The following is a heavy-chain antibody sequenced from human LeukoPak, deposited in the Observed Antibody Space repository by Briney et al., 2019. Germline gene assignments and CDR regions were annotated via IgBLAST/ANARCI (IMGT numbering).Heavy chain of an antibody. CDR3: ARDQPYDRYMDV. V-gene: IGHV4-4*07. J-gene: IGHJ6*03. D-gene: IGHD3-22*01. CDR2: IYTSGST. Sequence: SETLSLTCTVSGGSISSYYWSWIRQPAGKGLEWIGLIYTSGSTNYNPSLKSRVTMSVDTSKNQFSMKLSSVTAADTAVYYCARDQPYDRYMDVWGKGTTVTVSS. CDR1: GGSISSYY.